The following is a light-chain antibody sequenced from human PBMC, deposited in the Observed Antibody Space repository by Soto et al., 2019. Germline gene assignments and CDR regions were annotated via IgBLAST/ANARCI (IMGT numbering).Light chain of an antibody. CDR2: EVN. V-gene: IGLV2-8*01. CDR3: FSYAGSNNDV. J-gene: IGLJ1*01. Sequence: QSALTQPPSASGYPGQSVTISCTGTSRDVGGYNYVSWYQQHPGKAPRLMIYEVNKRPSGVPDRFSGSKSGNTASLTVSGLQAEDEADYYCFSYAGSNNDVFGTGTKVTVL. CDR1: SRDVGGYNY.